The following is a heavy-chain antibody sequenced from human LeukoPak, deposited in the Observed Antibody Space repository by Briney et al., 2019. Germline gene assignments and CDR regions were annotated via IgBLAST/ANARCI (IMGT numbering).Heavy chain of an antibody. CDR2: IYYSGST. CDR1: GGSISDYY. Sequence: SETLSLTCTVSGGSISDYYWSWIRQPPGKGLEWIGYIYYSGSTNYNPSLKSRVTISIDTSKNQFSLKLSSVTAADTAVYYCARESGSYNSFDYWGQGTLVTVSS. CDR3: ARESGSYNSFDY. J-gene: IGHJ4*02. V-gene: IGHV4-59*01. D-gene: IGHD1-26*01.